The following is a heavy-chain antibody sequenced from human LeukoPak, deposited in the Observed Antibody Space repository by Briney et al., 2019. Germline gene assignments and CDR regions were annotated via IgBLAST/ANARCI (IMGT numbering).Heavy chain of an antibody. CDR1: GYTFTSYG. CDR2: ISAYNGNT. J-gene: IGHJ6*03. V-gene: IGHV1-18*01. D-gene: IGHD2-2*01. CDR3: ATERGPAAILGSYYYYYMDV. Sequence: ASVKVSCKASGYTFTSYGISWVRQAPGQGLEWMGWISAYNGNTNYAQKLQGRVTMTTDTSTSTAYMELSSLRSEDTAVYYCATERGPAAILGSYYYYYMDVWGKGTTVTVSS.